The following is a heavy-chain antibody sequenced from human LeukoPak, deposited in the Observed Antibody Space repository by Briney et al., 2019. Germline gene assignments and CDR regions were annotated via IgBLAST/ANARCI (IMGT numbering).Heavy chain of an antibody. CDR2: ISAYNGNT. D-gene: IGHD3-10*01. J-gene: IGHJ4*02. CDR1: GYTFTSYG. Sequence: ASVKVSCKASGYTFTSYGISWVRQAPGQGLEWMGWISAYNGNTNYAQNFQGRVTMTRDTSISTAYMELSRLRSDDTAVYYCAKALWGDYFEYWGQGTLVTVSS. V-gene: IGHV1-18*01. CDR3: AKALWGDYFEY.